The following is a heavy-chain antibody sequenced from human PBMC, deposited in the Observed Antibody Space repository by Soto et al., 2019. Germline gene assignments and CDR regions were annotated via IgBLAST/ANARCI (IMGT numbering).Heavy chain of an antibody. CDR2: MNPNSGNT. CDR1: GGTFTSYD. J-gene: IGHJ4*02. D-gene: IGHD4-17*01. CDR3: ARMSTEGDFDY. Sequence: ASVKVSCKASGGTFTSYDINWVRQASGQGLEWMGWMNPNSGNTGYAQKFQGRVTMTRNTSISTAYMELSSLRSEDTAVYYCARMSTEGDFDYWGQGTLVTVSS. V-gene: IGHV1-8*01.